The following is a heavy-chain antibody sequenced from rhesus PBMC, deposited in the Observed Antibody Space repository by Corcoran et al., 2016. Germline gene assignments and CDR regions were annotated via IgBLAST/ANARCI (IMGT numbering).Heavy chain of an antibody. V-gene: IGHV4-165*01. CDR2: ISGSSGRT. CDR1: GGSFSGYY. Sequence: QVQLQESGPGLVKPSETLSLTCAVSGGSFSGYYWGWIRQPPGKGLGWIGYISGSSGRTDYNPSLNSRVTISTDTSKNQFSLKLSSVTAADTAVYYCARAGGDILDSWGQGVVVTVSS. J-gene: IGHJ6*01. D-gene: IGHD5-42*01. CDR3: ARAGGDILDS.